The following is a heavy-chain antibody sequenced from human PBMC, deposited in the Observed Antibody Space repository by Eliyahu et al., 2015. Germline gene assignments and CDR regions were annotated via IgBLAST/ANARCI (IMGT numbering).Heavy chain of an antibody. Sequence: EVHLVESGGGLVHPGGSLRLPCAASGFTFSXFXXSXVRQAPGKGLEWVAGISGGDTTYYTDSVEGRFTISRDNSKNSVSLEMSSLGVGDTAVYYCAKYNDFAWGSYRYTAHYFDSWGQGNLVTVS. J-gene: IGHJ4*02. CDR2: ISGGDTT. D-gene: IGHD3-16*02. V-gene: IGHV3-23*04. CDR3: AKYNDFAWGSYRYTAHYFDS. CDR1: GFTFSXFX.